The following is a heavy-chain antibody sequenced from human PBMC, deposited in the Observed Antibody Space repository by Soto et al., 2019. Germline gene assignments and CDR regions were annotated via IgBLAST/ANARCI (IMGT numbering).Heavy chain of an antibody. D-gene: IGHD4-4*01. CDR3: ARELVTRDYYYGMDV. CDR2: IYHSGST. CDR1: GGSISSGGYS. Sequence: SETLSLTCAVSGGSISSGGYSWSWIRQPPGKGLEWIGYIYHSGSTYYNPSLKSRVTISVDRSKNQFSLKLSSVTAADTAVYYCARELVTRDYYYGMDVWGQGTTVTVSS. V-gene: IGHV4-30-2*01. J-gene: IGHJ6*02.